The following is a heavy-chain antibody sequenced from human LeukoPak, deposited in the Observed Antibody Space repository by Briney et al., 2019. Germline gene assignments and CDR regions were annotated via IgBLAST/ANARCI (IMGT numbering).Heavy chain of an antibody. D-gene: IGHD3-9*01. CDR3: ARDRGSWGYFDWDYFDY. CDR2: INPNSGGT. J-gene: IGHJ4*02. CDR1: GYTFTGYY. V-gene: IGHV1-2*02. Sequence: ASVKVSCKASGYTFTGYYMHWVRQAPGQGLEWMGWINPNSGGTNYAQKFQSKVTMTRDTSISTAYMELSRLRSDDTAVYYCARDRGSWGYFDWDYFDYWGQGTLVTVSS.